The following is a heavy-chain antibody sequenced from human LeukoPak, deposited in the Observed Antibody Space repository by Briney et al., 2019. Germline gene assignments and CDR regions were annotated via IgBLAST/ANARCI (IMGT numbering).Heavy chain of an antibody. CDR2: IRYDGTNK. Sequence: QTGGSLRLSCAASEFTFSSYGMHWVRQAPGKGLEWVAFIRYDGTNKYYADSVKGRFIIARDNSKNTLYLQMNSLRAEDTAVYYCARDASIVAGIVSVYYYYYMDVWGKGTTVTVSS. V-gene: IGHV3-30*02. CDR3: ARDASIVAGIVSVYYYYYMDV. CDR1: EFTFSSYG. J-gene: IGHJ6*03. D-gene: IGHD6-19*01.